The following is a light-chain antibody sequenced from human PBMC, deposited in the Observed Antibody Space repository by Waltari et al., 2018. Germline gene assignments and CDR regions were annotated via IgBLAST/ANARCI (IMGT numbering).Light chain of an antibody. CDR3: QQYDNLPV. CDR1: QDISNY. CDR2: DAS. Sequence: DIQMTQSPSSLSASVGDRVTITCQASQDISNYLNWDQQKPGKAPKLLMYDASNLETGVPPRFSGSGSGTDFTFTISSLQPEDIATYYCQQYDNLPVFGPGTKVDIK. V-gene: IGKV1-33*01. J-gene: IGKJ3*01.